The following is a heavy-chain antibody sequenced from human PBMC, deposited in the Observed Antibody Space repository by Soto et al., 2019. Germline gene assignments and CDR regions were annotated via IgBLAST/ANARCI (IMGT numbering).Heavy chain of an antibody. Sequence: PXETLSLTCADPGGSIRSGASSWGWIRQPPGQGLEWIGYMYHSGNTYYNPSLKGRVTISLDHSRNQFSLRLNSVTAADTAVYFCASSKYDVVAGSVWFDHWGQVTLVTVSS. CDR1: GGSIRSGASS. CDR2: MYHSGNT. CDR3: ASSKYDVVAGSVWFDH. D-gene: IGHD2-21*01. V-gene: IGHV4-30-2*01. J-gene: IGHJ5*02.